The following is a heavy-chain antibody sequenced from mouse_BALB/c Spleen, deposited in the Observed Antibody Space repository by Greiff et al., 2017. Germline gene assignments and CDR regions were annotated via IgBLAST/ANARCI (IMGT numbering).Heavy chain of an antibody. Sequence: EVKLVESGGGLVKPGGSLKLSCAASGFTFSSYAMSWVRQTPEKRLEWVASISSGGSTYYPDSVKGRFTISRDNARNILYLQMSSLRSEDTAMYYCAERGDYYGSNWYFDVWGAGTTVTVSS. D-gene: IGHD1-1*01. CDR2: ISSGGST. CDR1: GFTFSSYA. J-gene: IGHJ1*01. V-gene: IGHV5-6-5*01. CDR3: AERGDYYGSNWYFDV.